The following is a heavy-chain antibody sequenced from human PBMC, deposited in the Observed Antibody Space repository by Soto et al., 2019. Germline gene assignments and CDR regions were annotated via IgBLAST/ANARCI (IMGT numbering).Heavy chain of an antibody. V-gene: IGHV3-21*01. D-gene: IGHD2-2*02. CDR3: ARDHIVVVPAAIPEDNYYYYGMDV. CDR2: ISSSSSYI. Sequence: GGSLRLSCATSGFTFSSYSMNWVRQAPGKGLEWVSSISSSSSYIYYADSVKGRFTISRDNAKNSLYLQMNSLRAEDTAVYYRARDHIVVVPAAIPEDNYYYYGMDVWGQGTTVTVSS. J-gene: IGHJ6*02. CDR1: GFTFSSYS.